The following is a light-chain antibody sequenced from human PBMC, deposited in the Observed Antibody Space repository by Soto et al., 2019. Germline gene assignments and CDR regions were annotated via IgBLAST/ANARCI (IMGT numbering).Light chain of an antibody. CDR2: GAS. CDR1: QSVSNNY. J-gene: IGKJ4*01. Sequence: EIVLMQSPGTLSLSPGKRATLSCRASQSVSNNYVAWYQQKPGQAPRLLIAGASSRATGIPDRFSGSGSGTDCTLTISRLEPEDFAVYYGQQYGTSPTLTFGGGTKVEIK. CDR3: QQYGTSPTLT. V-gene: IGKV3-20*01.